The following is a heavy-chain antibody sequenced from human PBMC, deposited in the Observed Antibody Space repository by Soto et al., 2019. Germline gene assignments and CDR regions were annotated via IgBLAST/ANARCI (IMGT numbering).Heavy chain of an antibody. CDR1: GYTLTELS. V-gene: IGHV1-24*01. CDR2: FDPEDGET. CDR3: ARGTPSPLIVRSSRGPWFDP. D-gene: IGHD2-15*01. J-gene: IGHJ5*02. Sequence: ASVKVSCKVSGYTLTELSMHWVRQAPGKGLEWMGGFDPEDGETIYAQKFQGRVTMTEDTSTDTAYMELSSLRSEDTAVYFCARGTPSPLIVRSSRGPWFDPWGQGTLVTVSS.